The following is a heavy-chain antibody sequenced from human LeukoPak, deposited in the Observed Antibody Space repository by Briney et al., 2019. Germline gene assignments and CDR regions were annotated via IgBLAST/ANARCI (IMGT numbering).Heavy chain of an antibody. CDR1: GFTFSSYG. CDR2: ISYDGSNK. J-gene: IGHJ4*02. V-gene: IGHV3-30*18. Sequence: PGRSLRLSCAASGFTFSSYGMHWVRQAPGKGLEWVAVISYDGSNKYYADSVKGRFTISRDNSKNTLYLQMNSLRAEDTAVYYCAKEGGGYYYDSSGSFDYWGQGTLVTVSS. CDR3: AKEGGGYYYDSSGSFDY. D-gene: IGHD3-22*01.